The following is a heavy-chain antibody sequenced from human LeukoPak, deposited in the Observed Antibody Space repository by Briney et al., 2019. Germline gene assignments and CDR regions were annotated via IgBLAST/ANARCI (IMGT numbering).Heavy chain of an antibody. J-gene: IGHJ6*03. V-gene: IGHV1-2*02. D-gene: IGHD3-10*01. CDR1: GYTFTGYY. CDR2: INPNSGGT. CDR3: ARGTMVRGIILVGYYQYYMDV. Sequence: ASVKVSCKASGYTFTGYYMHWVRQAPGQGLEWMGWINPNSGGTNYAHKFQGRVTMTRDTSISTAYMELSRLRSDDAAVYYCARGTMVRGIILVGYYQYYMDVWGRGTTVTISS.